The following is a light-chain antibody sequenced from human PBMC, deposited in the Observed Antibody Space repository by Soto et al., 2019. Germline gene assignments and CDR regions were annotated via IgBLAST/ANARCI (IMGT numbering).Light chain of an antibody. CDR1: QSISSY. V-gene: IGKV1-39*01. Sequence: DIQMPQSPSSLSASVGDRVTITCRASQSISSYLNWYQQKPGKAPKLLIYAASSLQSGVPSRFSGSGSGTDVTLTISSLQPEDFATYYCQQSYSTPRTFGQGTKLEIK. CDR2: AAS. CDR3: QQSYSTPRT. J-gene: IGKJ2*02.